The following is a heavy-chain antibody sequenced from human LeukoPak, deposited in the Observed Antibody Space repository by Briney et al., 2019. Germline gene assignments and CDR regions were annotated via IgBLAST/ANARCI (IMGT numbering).Heavy chain of an antibody. J-gene: IGHJ3*02. CDR1: GGTFSSYA. D-gene: IGHD3-22*01. CDR2: IIPILGIA. V-gene: IGHV1-69*04. Sequence: ASVKVSCKASGGTFSSYAISWVRQAPGQGLEWMGRIIPILGIANYAQKFQGRVTITADKSTSTAYMELSSLRSEDTAVYYCARDWSLGGSRSGSRGYYYVGAFDIWGQGTMVTVSS. CDR3: ARDWSLGGSRSGSRGYYYVGAFDI.